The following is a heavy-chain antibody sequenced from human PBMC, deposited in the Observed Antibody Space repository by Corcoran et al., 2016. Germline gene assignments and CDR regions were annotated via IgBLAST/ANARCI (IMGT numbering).Heavy chain of an antibody. Sequence: EVQLVQSGAEVKKPGESLKISCKGSGYTFSNYWIAWVRQMPGKGLEWMGIIYPGDSDTSYSPSFQGQVTISADKSISTAYLQWSSLKASDTAMYYCARSCSGGSCMGNDWGQGTRVTVSS. J-gene: IGHJ4*02. D-gene: IGHD2-15*01. CDR3: ARSCSGGSCMGND. CDR1: GYTFSNYW. CDR2: IYPGDSDT. V-gene: IGHV5-51*01.